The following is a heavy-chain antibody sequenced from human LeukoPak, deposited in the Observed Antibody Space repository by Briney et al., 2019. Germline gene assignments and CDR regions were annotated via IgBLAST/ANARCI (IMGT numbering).Heavy chain of an antibody. CDR2: ISNNGGYT. CDR1: GFTFSSSA. J-gene: IGHJ4*02. V-gene: IGHV3-23*01. CDR3: AKQLGYCSDGSCYFPY. Sequence: GGSLRLSCAASGFTFSSSAMSWVRQAPGKGLEWVSAISNNGGYTYYADSVQGRFTISRDNSKSTLCLQMNSLRAEDTAVYYCAKQLGYCSDGSCYFPYWGQGALVTVSS. D-gene: IGHD2-15*01.